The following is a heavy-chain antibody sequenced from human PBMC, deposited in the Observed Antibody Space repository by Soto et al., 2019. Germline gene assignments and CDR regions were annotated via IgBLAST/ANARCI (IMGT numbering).Heavy chain of an antibody. V-gene: IGHV3-13*01. CDR2: IGTAGDT. CDR1: GFTFSSYD. Sequence: GGSLILSCAASGFTFSSYDMHWVRQATGKGLEWVSAIGTAGDTYYPGSVKGRFTISRENAKNSLYLQMNSLRAGDTAVYYCARALLTGTIFGGYYYYMDVWGKGTTVTVSS. CDR3: ARALLTGTIFGGYYYYMDV. J-gene: IGHJ6*03. D-gene: IGHD1-20*01.